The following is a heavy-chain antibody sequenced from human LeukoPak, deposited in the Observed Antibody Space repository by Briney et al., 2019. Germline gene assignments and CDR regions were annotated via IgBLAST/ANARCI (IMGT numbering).Heavy chain of an antibody. D-gene: IGHD3-22*01. CDR3: AKELGAMIVVASPFDY. J-gene: IGHJ4*02. Sequence: GGSLRPSCAASGFTFSSYAMSWVLQAPGKGLEWVSAISGSGGSTYYADSVKGRFTISRDNSKNTLYLQMNSLRAEDTAVYYSAKELGAMIVVASPFDYWGQGTLVTVSS. CDR1: GFTFSSYA. V-gene: IGHV3-23*01. CDR2: ISGSGGST.